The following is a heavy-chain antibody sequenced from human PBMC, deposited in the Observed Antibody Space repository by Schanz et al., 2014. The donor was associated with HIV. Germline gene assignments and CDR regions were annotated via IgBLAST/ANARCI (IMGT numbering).Heavy chain of an antibody. CDR3: AKAGGGPSPSYYGMDV. CDR1: GFTFRHYA. V-gene: IGHV3-33*06. D-gene: IGHD3-10*01. J-gene: IGHJ6*02. CDR2: IWYDGTNK. Sequence: VQLLESGGGFIQPGRSLRLSCAASGFTFRHYAIHWVRQAPGKGLEWVGVIWYDGTNKYYADSVKGRFTISRDNSKNTVDLQMNSLRAEDTAVYYCAKAGGGPSPSYYGMDVWGQGTTVTVSS.